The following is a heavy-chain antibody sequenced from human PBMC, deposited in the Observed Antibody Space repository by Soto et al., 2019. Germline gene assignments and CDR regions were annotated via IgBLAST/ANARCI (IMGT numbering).Heavy chain of an antibody. CDR3: AHRLLVWFGGMDAFDI. Sequence: QITLKESGPRLVKPTQTLTLTCTFSGFSLSTSGVGVGWIRQPPGKALEWLALIYWDDDKRYSPSLKSRLTITKDASKNQVVLTMTNMDPMDTATYYCAHRLLVWFGGMDAFDIWGQGTRVTVSS. V-gene: IGHV2-5*02. D-gene: IGHD3-10*01. CDR2: IYWDDDK. J-gene: IGHJ3*02. CDR1: GFSLSTSGVG.